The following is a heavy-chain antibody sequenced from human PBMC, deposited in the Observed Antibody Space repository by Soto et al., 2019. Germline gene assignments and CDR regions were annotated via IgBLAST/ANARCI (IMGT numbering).Heavy chain of an antibody. CDR2: INAGNGNT. Sequence: ASVKVSCKASGYTFTSYAMHWVRQAPGQRLEWMGWINAGNGNTKYSQKFQGRVTITRDTSASTAYMELSSLRSEDTAVYYCARDSVNNWNPEPYFDYWGQGTMVTVSS. V-gene: IGHV1-3*01. CDR3: ARDSVNNWNPEPYFDY. D-gene: IGHD1-20*01. J-gene: IGHJ4*02. CDR1: GYTFTSYA.